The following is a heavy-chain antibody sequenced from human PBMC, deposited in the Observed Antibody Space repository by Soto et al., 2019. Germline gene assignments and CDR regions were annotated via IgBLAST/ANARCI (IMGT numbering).Heavy chain of an antibody. Sequence: EVQLVESGGGLVQPGGSLKLSCAASGFTFSGSAMHWVRQASWKGLEWVGRIRSKANSYATAYAASVKGRFTIARDDSKNTAYLKMNSLKTEDTAVYDCTRRKDSLYYYYYYMDVWGKGTTVTVSS. J-gene: IGHJ6*03. CDR1: GFTFSGSA. V-gene: IGHV3-73*01. CDR3: TRRKDSLYYYYYYMDV. CDR2: IRSKANSYAT.